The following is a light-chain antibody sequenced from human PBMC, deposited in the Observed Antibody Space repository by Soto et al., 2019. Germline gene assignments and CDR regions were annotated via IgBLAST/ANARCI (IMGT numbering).Light chain of an antibody. V-gene: IGKV3-20*01. CDR2: GAS. CDR3: QQYGDSAWT. J-gene: IGKJ1*01. CDR1: QSVNSIY. Sequence: EFVLTQSPGTLSLSPGERATLSCRASQSVNSIYLAWYQQKPGQAPRLLIYGASSRATGIPDRFSGSGSGTDFTLTISRLEPEDFAVYYCQQYGDSAWTFGQGTKVEIK.